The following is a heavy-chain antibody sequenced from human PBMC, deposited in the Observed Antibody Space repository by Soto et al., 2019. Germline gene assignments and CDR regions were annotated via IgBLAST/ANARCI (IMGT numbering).Heavy chain of an antibody. Sequence: GGSLRLSCAASGFTFSDYYMSWIRQAPGKGLEWVSYISSSSSYTNYADSVKGRFTISRDNAKNSLYLQMNSLRAEDTAVYYCARYGVHYDILTGYSPFDYWGQGTLVTVSS. D-gene: IGHD3-9*01. J-gene: IGHJ4*02. CDR1: GFTFSDYY. V-gene: IGHV3-11*03. CDR3: ARYGVHYDILTGYSPFDY. CDR2: ISSSSSYT.